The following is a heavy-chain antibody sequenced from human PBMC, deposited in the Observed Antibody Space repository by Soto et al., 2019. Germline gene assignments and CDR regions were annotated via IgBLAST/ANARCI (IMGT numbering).Heavy chain of an antibody. J-gene: IGHJ6*02. V-gene: IGHV3-30-3*01. D-gene: IGHD6-6*01. CDR1: GFTLSSYA. Sequence: QVQLVESGGGVVQPGRSLRLSCAASGFTLSSYAMHWVRQAPGKGLEWVAVISYDGSNKYYADSVKGRFTISRDNSKNTLYLQMNSLRAEDTAVYYCAASSSVSYYYGMDVWGQGTTVTVSS. CDR3: AASSSVSYYYGMDV. CDR2: ISYDGSNK.